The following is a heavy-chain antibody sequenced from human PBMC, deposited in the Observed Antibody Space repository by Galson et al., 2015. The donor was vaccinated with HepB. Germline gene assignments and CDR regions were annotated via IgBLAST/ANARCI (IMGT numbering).Heavy chain of an antibody. D-gene: IGHD3-3*01. CDR3: TTSALRFLEWFFDY. Sequence: SLRLSCAVSGFTFSRDSMNSVRQAPGRGLEWVGRIKSRTNGGTTDYAASVKGRFIISRDDSNNTLYLQMDSLKTEDTAVYYCTTSALRFLEWFFDYWGQGTLVTVS. V-gene: IGHV3-15*01. J-gene: IGHJ4*02. CDR2: IKSRTNGGTT. CDR1: GFTFSRDS.